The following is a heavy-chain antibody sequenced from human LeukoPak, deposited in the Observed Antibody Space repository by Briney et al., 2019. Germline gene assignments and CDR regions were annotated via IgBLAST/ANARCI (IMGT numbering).Heavy chain of an antibody. CDR1: GFTFTCYS. CDR2: ISGGGGST. D-gene: IGHD1-26*01. V-gene: IGHV3-23*01. Sequence: GGSLRLSCAASGFTFTCYSMNWVRQAPGKGLEWVSTISGGGGSTYYADSVKGRFTISRDNSKNTLYLQVNSLRAEDTAVYYCAKGGKWDVTPFDYWGQGTLVTVSS. J-gene: IGHJ4*02. CDR3: AKGGKWDVTPFDY.